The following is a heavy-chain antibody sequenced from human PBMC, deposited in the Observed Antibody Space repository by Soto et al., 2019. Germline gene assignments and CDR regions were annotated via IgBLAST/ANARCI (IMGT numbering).Heavy chain of an antibody. CDR1: GFTFSDYA. D-gene: IGHD6-19*01. J-gene: IGHJ4*02. CDR2: VSHDGRNT. CDR3: AKGGRQWLVTSDFNY. V-gene: IGHV3-30*18. Sequence: VQLVESGGGVVQPGRSLRLSCAASGFTFSDYAIHWVRQAPGKGLEWVAVVSHDGRNTHYEDSVKGRFTISRDSSKNTVSLEMTSLRAEDTAVYYCAKGGRQWLVTSDFNYWGQGALVTVSS.